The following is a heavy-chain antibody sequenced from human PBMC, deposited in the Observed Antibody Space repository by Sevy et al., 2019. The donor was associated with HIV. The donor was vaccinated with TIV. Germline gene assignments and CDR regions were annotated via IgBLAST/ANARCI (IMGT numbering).Heavy chain of an antibody. D-gene: IGHD3-22*01. CDR1: GFNLSPYW. CDR2: IKQDGNEK. CDR3: ESNNYHYDSNTYYLDY. V-gene: IGHV3-7*01. J-gene: IGHJ4*02. Sequence: GGSLRLSCVASGFNLSPYWMTWVRQAPGEGLEWVANIKQDGNEKYYVDSVKGRFTVSRDNAKNALYLQMYSLRVEDTAVDFYESNNYHYDSNTYYLDYWGQGTRVTVSS.